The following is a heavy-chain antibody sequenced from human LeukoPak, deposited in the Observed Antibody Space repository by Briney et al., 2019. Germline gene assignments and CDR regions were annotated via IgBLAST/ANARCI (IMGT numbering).Heavy chain of an antibody. CDR3: ARGLYDSSGYYYFDY. Sequence: SETLSLTSTVSGGSISSYYWSWIRQPPGKGLEWIGYLYYSGSTNYNPSLKCRVTISLDTSKNQFSLKLSSVTAADTAVYYCARGLYDSSGYYYFDYWGQGTLVTVPS. D-gene: IGHD3-22*01. V-gene: IGHV4-59*01. J-gene: IGHJ4*02. CDR2: LYYSGST. CDR1: GGSISSYY.